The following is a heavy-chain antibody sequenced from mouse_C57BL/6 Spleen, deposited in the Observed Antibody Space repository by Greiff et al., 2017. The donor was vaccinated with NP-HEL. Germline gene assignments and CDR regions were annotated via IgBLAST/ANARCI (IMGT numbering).Heavy chain of an antibody. CDR2: INPNNGGT. V-gene: IGHV1-26*01. CDR1: GYTFTDYY. Sequence: VQLQQSGPELVKPGASVKISCKASGYTFTDYYMNWVKQSHGKSLEWIGDINPNNGGTSYNQKFKGKATLTVDKSSSTAYMELRSLTSEDSAVYYCAIGGIAAWFAYWGQGTLVTVSA. J-gene: IGHJ3*01. CDR3: AIGGIAAWFAY.